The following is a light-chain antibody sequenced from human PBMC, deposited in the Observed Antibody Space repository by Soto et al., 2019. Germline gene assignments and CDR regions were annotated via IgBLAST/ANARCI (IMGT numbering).Light chain of an antibody. CDR2: RNN. V-gene: IGLV1-47*01. CDR3: AAWDDSLSGYV. J-gene: IGLJ1*01. Sequence: QSVLTQPPSASGTPGQRVTISCSGSSSNIGSNYVYWYQQLPGRAPKLLIYRNNQRPSGVPDRFSGSKSGTSASLAISGLPSEDEADYYCAAWDDSLSGYVFGTGTKVTVL. CDR1: SSNIGSNY.